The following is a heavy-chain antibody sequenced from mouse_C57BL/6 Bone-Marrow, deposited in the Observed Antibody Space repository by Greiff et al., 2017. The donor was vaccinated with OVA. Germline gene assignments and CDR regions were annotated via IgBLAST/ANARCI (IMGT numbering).Heavy chain of an antibody. D-gene: IGHD1-1*01. CDR2: INPNNGGT. Sequence: EVQLQQSGPELVKPGASVKMSCKASGYTFTDYNMHWVKQSHGKSLEWIGYINPNNGGTSYNQKFKGKATLTVNKSSSTAYMELRSLTSEDSAVYYCAREYYGSTSWFAYWGQGTLVTVST. J-gene: IGHJ3*01. V-gene: IGHV1-22*01. CDR1: GYTFTDYN. CDR3: AREYYGSTSWFAY.